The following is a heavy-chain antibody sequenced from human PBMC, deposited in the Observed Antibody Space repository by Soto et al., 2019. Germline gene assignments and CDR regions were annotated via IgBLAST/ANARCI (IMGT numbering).Heavy chain of an antibody. J-gene: IGHJ3*02. CDR1: GGSISSYY. CDR3: ARFSSRSFDI. Sequence: QVQLQESGPGLVKPSETLSLTCTVSGGSISSYYWSWIRQPPGKGLEWIGYIYYSGSTNYNPSLKSRVTISVDTSKNQFSLKLSSVTAADTAVYYCARFSSRSFDIWGQGTMVTVSS. V-gene: IGHV4-59*01. CDR2: IYYSGST. D-gene: IGHD6-13*01.